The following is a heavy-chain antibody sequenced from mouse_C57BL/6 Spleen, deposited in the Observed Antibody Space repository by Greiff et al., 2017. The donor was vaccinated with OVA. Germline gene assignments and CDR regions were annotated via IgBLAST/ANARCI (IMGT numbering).Heavy chain of an antibody. CDR3: ARGSMVTTRAWFAY. D-gene: IGHD2-2*01. Sequence: VQLQESGAELVKPGASVKMSCKASGYTFTSYWITWVKQRPGQGLEWIGDIYPGSGSTNYNEKFKSKATLTVDTSSSTAYMQLSSLTSEDSAVYYCARGSMVTTRAWFAYWGQGTLVTVSA. CDR2: IYPGSGST. V-gene: IGHV1-55*01. CDR1: GYTFTSYW. J-gene: IGHJ3*01.